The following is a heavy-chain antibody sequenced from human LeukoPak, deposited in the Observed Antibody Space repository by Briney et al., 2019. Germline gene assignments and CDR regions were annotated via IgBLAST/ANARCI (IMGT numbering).Heavy chain of an antibody. CDR3: ARAKPTFNYYYYYMDV. V-gene: IGHV1-18*01. J-gene: IGHJ6*03. Sequence: ASVKVSCKASGYTFSTSGITWVRQAPGQGLEWMGWISAYDGNTNYAQKLQGRVAMTTDTSTGTAYMELRSLTSDDTAVYYCARAKPTFNYYYYYMDVWGKGTTVTVSS. CDR2: ISAYDGNT. CDR1: GYTFSTSG.